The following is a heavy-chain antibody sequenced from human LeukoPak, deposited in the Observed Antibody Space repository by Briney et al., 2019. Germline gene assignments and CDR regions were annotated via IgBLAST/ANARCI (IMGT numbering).Heavy chain of an antibody. Sequence: GGSLRLSCSASGFIISDYAMNWVRQAPGKGLEWVSSISSSSIYIYYTDSVKGRFTISRDNARNSLYLQMNSLRAEDTAVYYCARETNTSDSSGYIRADVRRDDYWGQGTLVTVSS. CDR1: GFIISDYA. V-gene: IGHV3-21*01. CDR2: ISSSSIYI. J-gene: IGHJ4*02. D-gene: IGHD3-22*01. CDR3: ARETNTSDSSGYIRADVRRDDY.